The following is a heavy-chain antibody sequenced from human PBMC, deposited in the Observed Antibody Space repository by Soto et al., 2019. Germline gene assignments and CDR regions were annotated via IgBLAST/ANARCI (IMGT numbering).Heavy chain of an antibody. CDR3: ERVLSGDRSSTSNNWFDP. CDR2: IIPIFGTA. V-gene: IGHV1-69*01. J-gene: IGHJ5*02. Sequence: QVQLVQSGAEVKKPGSSVKVSCKASGGTFSSYAISWVRQAPGQGLEWMGGIIPIFGTANYAQKFQGRVTLTADESTSTAYMELSSLRSEDTAVYYCERVLSGDRSSTSNNWFDPWGQGPLVNVSS. CDR1: GGTFSSYA. D-gene: IGHD4-17*01.